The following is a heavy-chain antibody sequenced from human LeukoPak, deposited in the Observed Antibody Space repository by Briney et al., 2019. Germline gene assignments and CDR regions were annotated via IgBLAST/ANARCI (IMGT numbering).Heavy chain of an antibody. Sequence: GGSLRLSCAASGFTFSRYGMHWVRQAPGKGLEWEAVIWHDGSYEYYADSVKGRFTISSDSSKNTLYLQMNSLRAEDTAVYYCAKDGVGATSLDCWGQGTLVTVSS. J-gene: IGHJ4*02. CDR1: GFTFSRYG. CDR2: IWHDGSYE. V-gene: IGHV3-33*06. D-gene: IGHD1-26*01. CDR3: AKDGVGATSLDC.